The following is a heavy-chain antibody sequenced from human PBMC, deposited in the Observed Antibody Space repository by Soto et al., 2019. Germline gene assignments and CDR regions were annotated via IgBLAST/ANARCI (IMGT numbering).Heavy chain of an antibody. Sequence: SVKVSCKASGGTFSSYTISWVRQAPGQGLEWMGRIIPILGIANYAQKFQGRVTITADKSTSTAYMELSSLRSEDTAVYYCARDLELERTPADPTFDYWGQGTLVTVSS. CDR3: ARDLELERTPADPTFDY. CDR2: IIPILGIA. V-gene: IGHV1-69*04. D-gene: IGHD1-1*01. CDR1: GGTFSSYT. J-gene: IGHJ4*02.